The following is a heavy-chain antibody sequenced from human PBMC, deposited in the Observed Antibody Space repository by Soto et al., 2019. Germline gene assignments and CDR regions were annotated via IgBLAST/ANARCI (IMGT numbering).Heavy chain of an antibody. CDR2: IYYSGRT. V-gene: IGHV4-31*02. Sequence: QVQLREWGPGLVKPSQTLSLKCSVSGGSISTGGLYWRWIRQHQRKGPEWIGDIYYSGRTYDNPSLTSRVTISIEASKNQFSLKLTSVTAADTAVYYCAQALVFTGGDGFDIWGQGRLVTVSS. J-gene: IGHJ3*02. CDR1: GGSISTGGLY. D-gene: IGHD1-1*01. CDR3: AQALVFTGGDGFDI.